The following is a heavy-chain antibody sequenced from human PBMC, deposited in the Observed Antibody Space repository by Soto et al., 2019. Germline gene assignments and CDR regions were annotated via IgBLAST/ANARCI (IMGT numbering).Heavy chain of an antibody. Sequence: KASETLSLTCTVSGGSITTGGYYWSWIRQLPGKGLEWIGHSYYSESTYYNPSLKSRVSISLDTSKNQFSLKLSFVTAADTAMYYCARTKCSGGSCYPWSLDYWGQGTPVTVSS. CDR2: SYYSEST. J-gene: IGHJ4*02. CDR3: ARTKCSGGSCYPWSLDY. D-gene: IGHD2-15*01. CDR1: GGSITTGGYY. V-gene: IGHV4-31*03.